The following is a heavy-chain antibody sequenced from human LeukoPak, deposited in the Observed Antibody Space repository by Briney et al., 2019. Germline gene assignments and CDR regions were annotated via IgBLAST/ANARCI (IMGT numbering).Heavy chain of an antibody. Sequence: SETLSLTCTVSGGSISSYYWSWIRQPAGKGLEWIGRIQTSGITNYNPSLKSRVNMSVDMSKNQFSLKLSSVTAADTAVYYCARDTYYYDSSGLTTIDYWGQGTLVTVSS. V-gene: IGHV4-4*07. CDR1: GGSISSYY. D-gene: IGHD3-22*01. J-gene: IGHJ4*02. CDR3: ARDTYYYDSSGLTTIDY. CDR2: IQTSGIT.